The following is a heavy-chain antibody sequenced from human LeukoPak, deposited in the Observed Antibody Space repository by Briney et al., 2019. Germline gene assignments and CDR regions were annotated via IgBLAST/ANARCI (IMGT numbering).Heavy chain of an antibody. D-gene: IGHD3-3*01. J-gene: IGHJ4*02. CDR2: ISDSGGDT. Sequence: GGSLRLSCAASGFTFSISAMSWVRQAPGKGLEWVSGISDSGGDTSYADSVKGRFTISRDNSKNTLYLQMNSLKVEDTAVYYCAGDFWSGYYDFWGQGTLVTVSS. CDR3: AGDFWSGYYDF. CDR1: GFTFSISA. V-gene: IGHV3-23*01.